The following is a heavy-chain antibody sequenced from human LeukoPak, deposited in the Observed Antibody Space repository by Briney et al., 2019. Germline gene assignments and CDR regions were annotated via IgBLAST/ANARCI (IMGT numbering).Heavy chain of an antibody. CDR2: ISSSGSTI. D-gene: IGHD3-10*01. V-gene: IGHV3-48*03. Sequence: PGGSLRLSCAASGFTFSSYEMNWVRQAPGKGLEWVPYISSSGSTIYYADSVKGRFTISRDNAKNSLYLQMNSLRAEDTAVYYCARDKRSRWFGESTYYFDYWGQGTLVTVSS. CDR1: GFTFSSYE. J-gene: IGHJ4*02. CDR3: ARDKRSRWFGESTYYFDY.